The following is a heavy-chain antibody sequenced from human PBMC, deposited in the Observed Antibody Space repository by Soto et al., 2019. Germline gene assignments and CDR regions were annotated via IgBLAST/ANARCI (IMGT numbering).Heavy chain of an antibody. Sequence: QVQLVQSGAEVKKPGSSVTVSCKASGGTFSSYAVSWVRQAPGQGLEWMGGIIPIFGTTNYPLKFQGRVSITADQSTSTAYMELSSLTSKDTAVYYCARPYNSSHESSYYYAVDVWGQGTTVIVSS. CDR3: ARPYNSSHESSYYYAVDV. J-gene: IGHJ6*02. CDR2: IIPIFGTT. CDR1: GGTFSSYA. D-gene: IGHD6-13*01. V-gene: IGHV1-69*12.